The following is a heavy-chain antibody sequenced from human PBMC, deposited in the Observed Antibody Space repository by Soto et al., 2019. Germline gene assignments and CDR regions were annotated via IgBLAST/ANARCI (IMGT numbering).Heavy chain of an antibody. CDR3: ARASDYVWGSYRSAAFDP. CDR2: IYYSGST. J-gene: IGHJ5*02. CDR1: GVTIISGDYY. Sequence: TSETLSLTCTVSGVTIISGDYYWSWIRQPPGKGLEWIGYIYYSGSTYYNPSLKSRVTISVDTSKNQFSLKLSSVTAADTAVYYCARASDYVWGSYRSAAFDPWGQGTLVTVSS. V-gene: IGHV4-30-4*01. D-gene: IGHD3-16*02.